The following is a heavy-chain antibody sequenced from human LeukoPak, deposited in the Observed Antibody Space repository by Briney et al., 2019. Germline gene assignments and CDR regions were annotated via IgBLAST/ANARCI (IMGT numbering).Heavy chain of an antibody. Sequence: GGSLRLSCAASGFTVSSNYMSWVRQAPGKGLEWVSVIYSGGSTYYADSVKGRFPISRDNSKNTLYLQMNSLRAEDTAVYYCATGSPSGYDQVFDYWGQGTLVTVSS. CDR1: GFTVSSNY. CDR2: IYSGGST. J-gene: IGHJ4*02. D-gene: IGHD5-12*01. V-gene: IGHV3-66*01. CDR3: ATGSPSGYDQVFDY.